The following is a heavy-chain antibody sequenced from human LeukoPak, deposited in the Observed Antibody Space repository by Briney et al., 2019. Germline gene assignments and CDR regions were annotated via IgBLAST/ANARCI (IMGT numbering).Heavy chain of an antibody. J-gene: IGHJ4*02. D-gene: IGHD3-9*01. CDR2: IYYSGST. CDR3: ARVGPRGDYDILTGYQTIDY. Sequence: PSETLSLTCTVSGGSISSSSYYWGWIRQPPGKGLEWIGSIYYSGSTYYNPSLKSRVTISVDTSKNQFSLKLSSVTAADTAVYYCARVGPRGDYDILTGYQTIDYWGQGTLVTVSS. V-gene: IGHV4-39*01. CDR1: GGSISSSSYY.